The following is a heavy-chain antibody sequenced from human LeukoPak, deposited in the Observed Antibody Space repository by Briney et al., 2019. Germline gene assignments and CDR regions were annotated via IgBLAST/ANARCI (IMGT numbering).Heavy chain of an antibody. Sequence: PGGSLRLSCAASGFIFSNYAFSWVRQAPGKRLEWVSSISSGVGSTYYADSVKGRFTIFRDNSKNTLYLQMNSLRAEDTAEYYCAKKSRGSYLDYFDFWGQGTLVTVSS. V-gene: IGHV3-23*01. CDR1: GFIFSNYA. D-gene: IGHD1-26*01. J-gene: IGHJ4*02. CDR3: AKKSRGSYLDYFDF. CDR2: ISSGVGST.